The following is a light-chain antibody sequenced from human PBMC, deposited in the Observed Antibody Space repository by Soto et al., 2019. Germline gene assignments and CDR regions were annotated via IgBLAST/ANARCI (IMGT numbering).Light chain of an antibody. J-gene: IGKJ1*01. V-gene: IGKV3-20*01. Sequence: EIVWPHFPGTRSFFQGEGATPSARAGKIVSRSYLAWNQQNPGQAPRLPIYGASSRATGIPDRFSGSGSGTDFTLTISRLEPEDFAVYYCQQYGSSPWTFGQGTKVEIK. CDR2: GAS. CDR1: KIVSRSY. CDR3: QQYGSSPWT.